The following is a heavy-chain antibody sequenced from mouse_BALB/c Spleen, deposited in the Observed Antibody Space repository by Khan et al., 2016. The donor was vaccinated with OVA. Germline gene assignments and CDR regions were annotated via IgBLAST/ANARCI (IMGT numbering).Heavy chain of an antibody. CDR1: GFTFSGFW. V-gene: IGHV11-2*02. CDR2: INSDGSAI. Sequence: EVQLLETGGGLVQPGGSRGLSCEGSGFTFSGFWMSWVRQTPGKTLEWIGDINSDGSAINYAPSIKDRFTIFRDNDKSTLYLQMSNVRSEDTATCFCMRYANYWSFDVRGAGTTVTVSS. J-gene: IGHJ1*01. CDR3: MRYANYWSFDV.